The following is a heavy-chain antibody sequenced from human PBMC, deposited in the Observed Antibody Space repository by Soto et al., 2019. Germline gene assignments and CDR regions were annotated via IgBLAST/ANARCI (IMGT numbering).Heavy chain of an antibody. J-gene: IGHJ4*02. V-gene: IGHV1-58*02. D-gene: IGHD3-22*01. Sequence: QVQLVQSGPEVKKPGTSVKVSCKASGLTFSTSAMQWVRQARGQHLEWMGWIVVGSGYTNYAQKFQERVTITRDMSTSTVYRELSSLRSEDTAVYYCGADEVDHYDTSGYYYLDHWGQGTLVTVSS. CDR3: GADEVDHYDTSGYYYLDH. CDR1: GLTFSTSA. CDR2: IVVGSGYT.